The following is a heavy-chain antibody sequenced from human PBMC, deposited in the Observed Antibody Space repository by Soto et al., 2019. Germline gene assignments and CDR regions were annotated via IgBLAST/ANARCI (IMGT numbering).Heavy chain of an antibody. CDR2: IIPISDTT. V-gene: IGHV1-69*01. CDR3: ARSQGSSTSLEIYYYYYYGMDV. CDR1: GGTFSSYA. J-gene: IGHJ6*02. D-gene: IGHD2-2*01. Sequence: QVQLVQSGAEVKKPGSSVKVSCKASGGTFSSYAISWVRQAPGQGLEWMGGIIPISDTTNYAQKFQGRVMITADESTSTAYMELSSLRSEDTAVYYCARSQGSSTSLEIYYYYYYGMDVWGQGTTVRLL.